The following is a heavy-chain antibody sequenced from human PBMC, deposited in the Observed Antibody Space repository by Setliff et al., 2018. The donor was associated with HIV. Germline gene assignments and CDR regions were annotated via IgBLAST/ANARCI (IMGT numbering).Heavy chain of an antibody. V-gene: IGHV4-34*01. CDR3: ARDPKHSSSGDLEY. J-gene: IGHJ4*02. Sequence: PSETLSLTCAVYGESFSGYYWSWIRQPPGEGLEWIGEINHSGSTNYDPSLKRRVTISVDTSKNQFSLKLTSVTAADTAVYYCARDPKHSSSGDLEYWGQGTLVTVSS. D-gene: IGHD3-22*01. CDR2: INHSGST. CDR1: GESFSGYY.